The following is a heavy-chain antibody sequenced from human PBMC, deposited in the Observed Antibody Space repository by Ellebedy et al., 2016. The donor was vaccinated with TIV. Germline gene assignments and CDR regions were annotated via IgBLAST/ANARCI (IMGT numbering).Heavy chain of an antibody. Sequence: GESLKISXAASGFTFSSYAMSWVRQAPGKGLEWVSAISGSGGSTYYADSVKGRFTISRDNSKNTLYLQMNSLRAEDTAVYYCARDFAAAGTHDYWGQGTLVTVSS. V-gene: IGHV3-23*01. CDR1: GFTFSSYA. CDR3: ARDFAAAGTHDY. J-gene: IGHJ4*02. D-gene: IGHD6-13*01. CDR2: ISGSGGST.